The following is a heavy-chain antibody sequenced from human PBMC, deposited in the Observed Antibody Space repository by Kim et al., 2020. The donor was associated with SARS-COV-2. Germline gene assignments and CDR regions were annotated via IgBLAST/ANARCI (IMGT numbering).Heavy chain of an antibody. Sequence: GGSLRLSCAASGFTFSSYSMNWVRQAPGKGLEWVSSISSSSSYIYYADSVKGRFTISRDNAKNSLYLQMNSLRAEDTAVYYCARDRGCSSTSCYGYYYYYMDVWGKGTTVTVSS. CDR3: ARDRGCSSTSCYGYYYYYMDV. J-gene: IGHJ6*03. D-gene: IGHD2-2*01. CDR2: ISSSSSYI. CDR1: GFTFSSYS. V-gene: IGHV3-21*01.